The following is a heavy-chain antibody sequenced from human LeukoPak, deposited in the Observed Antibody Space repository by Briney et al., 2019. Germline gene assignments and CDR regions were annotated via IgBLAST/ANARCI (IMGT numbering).Heavy chain of an antibody. CDR3: ATLTGTTYPYYFDF. CDR1: GASIRHYY. D-gene: IGHD1-20*01. J-gene: IGHJ4*02. CDR2: LYHSGSS. V-gene: IGHV4-59*01. Sequence: SETLSLTCTVSGASIRHYYWSWIRQPPGKGLELIGNLYHSGSSNYNPSLKSRVTIPIDTAKNQFSLRLRSVTAADTAVYYCATLTGTTYPYYFDFWGQATLVTVSS.